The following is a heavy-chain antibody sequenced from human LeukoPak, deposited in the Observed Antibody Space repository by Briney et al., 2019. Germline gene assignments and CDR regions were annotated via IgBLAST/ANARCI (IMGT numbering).Heavy chain of an antibody. Sequence: GASVTVSCKASGYTFTSYYMHWVRQAPGQGLEWMGIINPSGGSTSYAQKFQGRVTMTRDTSTSTVYMELSSLRSEDTAVYYCARDLKGGNYIDYWGQGTLVTVSS. V-gene: IGHV1-46*01. CDR1: GYTFTSYY. CDR3: ARDLKGGNYIDY. D-gene: IGHD2-21*02. CDR2: INPSGGST. J-gene: IGHJ4*02.